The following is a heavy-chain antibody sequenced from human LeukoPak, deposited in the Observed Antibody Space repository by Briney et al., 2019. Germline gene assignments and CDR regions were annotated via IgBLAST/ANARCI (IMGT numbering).Heavy chain of an antibody. CDR2: IYHSGST. CDR1: GYSISSGYY. Sequence: SETLSLTCTVSGYSISSGYYWGWIRQPPGKGLEWIGSIYHSGSTNYNPSLKSRVTISVDKSKNQFSLKLSSVTAADTAVYYCARADYVWGSYRLDYWGQGTLVTVSS. D-gene: IGHD3-16*02. J-gene: IGHJ4*02. CDR3: ARADYVWGSYRLDY. V-gene: IGHV4-38-2*02.